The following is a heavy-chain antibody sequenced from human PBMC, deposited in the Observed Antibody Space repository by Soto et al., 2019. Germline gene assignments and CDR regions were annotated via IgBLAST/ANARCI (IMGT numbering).Heavy chain of an antibody. D-gene: IGHD3-3*01. Sequence: GGALRLSCAASGFTFSSYGMHWVRQAPGKGLEWVAVISYDGSDKYFADSVKGRFTISRDNSKNTLYLQMNSLRAEDTAVYYCAKAVRFLEWSNVFDYWGRGTLVTVSS. CDR2: ISYDGSDK. V-gene: IGHV3-30*18. CDR1: GFTFSSYG. CDR3: AKAVRFLEWSNVFDY. J-gene: IGHJ4*02.